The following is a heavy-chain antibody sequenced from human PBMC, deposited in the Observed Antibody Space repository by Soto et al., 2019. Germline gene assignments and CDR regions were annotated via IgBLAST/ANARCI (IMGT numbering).Heavy chain of an antibody. Sequence: QVQLQESGPGLVKPSQTLSLTCTVSGGSISNADYYWSWVRQPPGKGLEWIGYIYYSGSSFFNPSLKSRVTMSKDTSKNQFSLRLTSVTAEDTAVYYCARAIVVTVGGMDVWGRGTTVTVSS. V-gene: IGHV4-30-4*01. D-gene: IGHD5-12*01. J-gene: IGHJ6*02. CDR1: GGSISNADYY. CDR2: IYYSGSS. CDR3: ARAIVVTVGGMDV.